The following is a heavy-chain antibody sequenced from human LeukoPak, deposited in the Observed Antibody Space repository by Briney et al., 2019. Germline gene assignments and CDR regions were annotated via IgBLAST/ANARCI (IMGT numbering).Heavy chain of an antibody. CDR3: ARGGGYYPIDY. Sequence: GGSLRLSCAASGFPFSTYAMNWVRQAPGKGLEWVSVLYSDGRTYYADSVKGRFTISRDTSKNTLYLQVNSLRAEDTAVYYCARGGGYYPIDYWGQGTLVTVSS. J-gene: IGHJ4*02. D-gene: IGHD2-15*01. CDR2: LYSDGRT. V-gene: IGHV3-23*01. CDR1: GFPFSTYA.